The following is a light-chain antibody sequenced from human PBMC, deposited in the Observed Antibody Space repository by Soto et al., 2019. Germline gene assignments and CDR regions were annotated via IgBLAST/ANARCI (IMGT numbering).Light chain of an antibody. V-gene: IGKV3-11*01. CDR1: QSVSSY. J-gene: IGKJ4*01. CDR3: QQRSNWPPTT. Sequence: EIVLTQSPATLSLSPGERATLSCRASQSVSSYLAWYQQKPGQAPRLLIYDASNRATGIPARFSGSGSGTDFTLTISSREPEDVAVYYCQQRSNWPPTTFGGGTKVEIK. CDR2: DAS.